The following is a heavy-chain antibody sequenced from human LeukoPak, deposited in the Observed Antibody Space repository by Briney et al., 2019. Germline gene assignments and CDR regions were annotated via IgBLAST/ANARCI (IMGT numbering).Heavy chain of an antibody. V-gene: IGHV3-53*01. CDR2: VYAGGST. CDR3: ARDEGDGYKFDY. Sequence: PGGSLRLSCAAAGFTVSSNYMSWVRQSPGKGLEWVSVVYAGGSTYSADSVKGRFTISRDTSKNTLYLQMNSLRGEDTAIYYCARDEGDGYKFDYWGQGTLVTVSS. D-gene: IGHD5-24*01. CDR1: GFTVSSNY. J-gene: IGHJ4*02.